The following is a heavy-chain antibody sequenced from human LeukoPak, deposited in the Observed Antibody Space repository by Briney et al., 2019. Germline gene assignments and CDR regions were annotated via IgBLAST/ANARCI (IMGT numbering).Heavy chain of an antibody. V-gene: IGHV4-59*01. CDR2: IYYSGST. CDR1: GGSISSYY. J-gene: IGHJ4*02. Sequence: PSETLSLTCTVSGGSISSYYWSWIRQPPGKGLEWIGYIYYSGSTNYNPSLKSRVTISVDTSKNQFSLKLSSVTAAGTAVYYCATVAVAGFIDYWGQGTLVTVSS. D-gene: IGHD6-19*01. CDR3: ATVAVAGFIDY.